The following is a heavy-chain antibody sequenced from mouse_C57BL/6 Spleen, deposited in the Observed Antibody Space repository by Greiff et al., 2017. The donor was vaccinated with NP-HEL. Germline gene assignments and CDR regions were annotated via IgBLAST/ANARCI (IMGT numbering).Heavy chain of an antibody. CDR1: GYSFTSYY. D-gene: IGHD1-1*01. CDR3: ARSITTVVVDY. Sequence: QVQLQQSGPELVKPGASVKISCKASGYSFTSYYIHWVKQRPGQGLEWIGWIYPGSGNTKYNEKFKGKATLTADTSSSTAYMQLSSLTSEDSAVYYCARSITTVVVDYWGQGTTLTVSS. J-gene: IGHJ2*01. V-gene: IGHV1-66*01. CDR2: IYPGSGNT.